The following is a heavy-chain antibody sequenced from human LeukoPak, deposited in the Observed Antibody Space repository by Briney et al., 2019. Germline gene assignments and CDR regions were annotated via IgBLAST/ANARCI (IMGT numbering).Heavy chain of an antibody. CDR2: INHSGST. D-gene: IGHD1-26*01. Sequence: SETLSLTCAVYGGSFSGYYWSWIRQPPGKGLEWIGEINHSGSTNYNPSLKSRVTISVDTSKNQFSLKLSSVTAADTAVFYCARRGGMGGSSTFDYWGQGTLVTVSS. CDR3: ARRGGMGGSSTFDY. CDR1: GGSFSGYY. V-gene: IGHV4-34*01. J-gene: IGHJ4*02.